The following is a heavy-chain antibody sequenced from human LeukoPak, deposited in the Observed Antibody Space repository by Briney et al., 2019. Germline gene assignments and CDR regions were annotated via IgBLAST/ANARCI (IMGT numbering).Heavy chain of an antibody. V-gene: IGHV3-30*18. Sequence: GGSLRLSCAASGFTFKNYGMHWVRQAPGKGLEWVAVISYDGPNKYYADSVRGRFTISRDNSKNTQYLQMNSLRSDGTAVYYCAKGLARFGYGALLDYWGQGTLVTVSS. J-gene: IGHJ4*02. CDR2: ISYDGPNK. CDR1: GFTFKNYG. D-gene: IGHD4/OR15-4a*01. CDR3: AKGLARFGYGALLDY.